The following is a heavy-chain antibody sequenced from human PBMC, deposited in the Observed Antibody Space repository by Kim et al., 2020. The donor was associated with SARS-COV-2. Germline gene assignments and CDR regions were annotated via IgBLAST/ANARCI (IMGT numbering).Heavy chain of an antibody. Sequence: ASVKVSCKASGYSFTNYGINWVRQAPGQRLEWMGWISADNANRNYAQKLQDRVTMTTDTSTNTAKMELRNLRSEDTAVYYCARVYTSMFHSSYYFDYWCQGALLTVRS. CDR1: GYSFTNYG. D-gene: IGHD3-10*02. CDR3: ARVYTSMFHSSYYFDY. V-gene: IGHV1-18*01. J-gene: IGHJ4*02. CDR2: ISADNANR.